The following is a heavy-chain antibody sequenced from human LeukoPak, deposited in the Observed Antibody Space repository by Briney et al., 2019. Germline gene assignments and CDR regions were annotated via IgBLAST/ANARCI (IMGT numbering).Heavy chain of an antibody. D-gene: IGHD3-10*01. CDR1: GGSFSDYH. V-gene: IGHV4-34*01. CDR3: ARGRGYYYGSGSYYSPYYFDY. CDR2: INHSGTT. J-gene: IGHJ4*02. Sequence: PSETLSLTCAVYGGSFSDYHWSWIRQPPGKGLEWIGEINHSGTTKYNPSLKSRVTISVDTSKNQFSLKLSSVTAADTAVYYCARGRGYYYGSGSYYSPYYFDYWGQGTLVTVSS.